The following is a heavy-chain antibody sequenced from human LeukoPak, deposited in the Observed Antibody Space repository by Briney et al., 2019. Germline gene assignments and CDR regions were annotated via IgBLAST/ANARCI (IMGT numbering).Heavy chain of an antibody. CDR3: ATSNLRWGYSSGSRIVY. D-gene: IGHD6-19*01. V-gene: IGHV3-53*01. CDR1: GFTVSSNS. J-gene: IGHJ4*02. Sequence: PGGSLRLSCTVSGFTVSSNSMGWVRQAPGKGLEWVSFIYSAGSIYYSDSVKGRFTISIDNSKNALYLQMNSLRAEDTAVYYCATSNLRWGYSSGSRIVYWGQGTLVTVSS. CDR2: IYSAGSI.